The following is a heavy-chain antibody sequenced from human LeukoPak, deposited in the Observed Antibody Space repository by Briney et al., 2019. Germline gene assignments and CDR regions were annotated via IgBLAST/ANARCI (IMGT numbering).Heavy chain of an antibody. CDR2: IYHSGST. J-gene: IGHJ4*02. CDR3: VHSGYDDVPL. V-gene: IGHV4-4*02. Sequence: SETLPLTRAVSGGSISSSNWWSWVRQPPGKGLEWIGEIYHSGSTNYNPSLKSRVTISVDKSKNQFSLKLSSVTAADTAVYYCVHSGYDDVPLWGQGTLVTVSS. D-gene: IGHD5-12*01. CDR1: GGSISSSNW.